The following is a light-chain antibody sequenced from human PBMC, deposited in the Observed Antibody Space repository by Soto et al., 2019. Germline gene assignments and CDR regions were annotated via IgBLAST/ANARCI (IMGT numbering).Light chain of an antibody. CDR2: GAS. CDR3: QQYGSSPQT. CDR1: QSVRSSC. V-gene: IGKV3-20*01. Sequence: EIVLTQSPSTLSLSLGESATLSCRASQSVRSSCFAWYQQKPGQAPRLLIYGASNRSTGIPDRFSGSGSGTDFTLTISRLEPEDFAVYYCQQYGSSPQTFGQGTRLEIE. J-gene: IGKJ5*01.